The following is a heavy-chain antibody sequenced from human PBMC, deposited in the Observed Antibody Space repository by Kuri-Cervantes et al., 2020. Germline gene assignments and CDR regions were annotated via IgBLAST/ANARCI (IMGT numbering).Heavy chain of an antibody. V-gene: IGHV4-61*05. Sequence: SETLSLTCTVSGYSISSGYYWGWIRQPPGKGLEWIGYIYYSGSTNYNPSLKSRVTISVDTSKNQFSLNLSSVTAADTAVYYCARGPRWVRSRYNWFDPWGQGTLVTVSS. J-gene: IGHJ5*02. D-gene: IGHD1-26*01. CDR2: IYYSGST. CDR3: ARGPRWVRSRYNWFDP. CDR1: GYSISSGYY.